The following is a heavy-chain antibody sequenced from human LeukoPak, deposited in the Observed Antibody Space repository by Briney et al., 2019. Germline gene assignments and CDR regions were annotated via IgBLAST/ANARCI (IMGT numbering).Heavy chain of an antibody. Sequence: HGESLKISCKGSGYSFTSYWIGWVRQMPGKGLEWMGIIYPGDSDTRYSPSFQGQVTISADKSISTAYLQWSSLKASDTAMYYCARHANYCSSTSCYDGYYYYMDVWGKGTTVTISS. D-gene: IGHD2-2*01. CDR3: ARHANYCSSTSCYDGYYYYMDV. CDR2: IYPGDSDT. V-gene: IGHV5-51*01. J-gene: IGHJ6*03. CDR1: GYSFTSYW.